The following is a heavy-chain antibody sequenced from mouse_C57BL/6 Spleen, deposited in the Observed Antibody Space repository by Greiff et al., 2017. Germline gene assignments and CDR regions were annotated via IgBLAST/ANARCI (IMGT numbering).Heavy chain of an antibody. V-gene: IGHV5-4*01. Sequence: EVQRVESGGGLVKPGGSLKLSCAASGFTFSSYAMSWVRQTPEKRLEWVATISDGGSYTYYPDNVKGRFTISRDDAKNNLYLQMSHLKSEDTAMYYCARDVDSLLGYFEGWGTGTTVTVSS. CDR1: GFTFSSYA. CDR2: ISDGGSYT. CDR3: ARDVDSLLGYFEG. J-gene: IGHJ1*03. D-gene: IGHD1-2*01.